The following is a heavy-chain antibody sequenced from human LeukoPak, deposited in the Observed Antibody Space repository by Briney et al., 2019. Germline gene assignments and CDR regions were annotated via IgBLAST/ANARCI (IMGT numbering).Heavy chain of an antibody. CDR3: AREGGTWVPFDY. Sequence: ASVKVSCKASNYTFTSHDISWVRQAPGQGLERMGWISPYTGNTKYAQKFQGRVTMTTSTSTSIVYMELRGLRSDDTAVYFCAREGGTWVPFDYWGQGTLVTVSS. CDR1: NYTFTSHD. V-gene: IGHV1-18*01. D-gene: IGHD1-1*01. J-gene: IGHJ4*02. CDR2: ISPYTGNT.